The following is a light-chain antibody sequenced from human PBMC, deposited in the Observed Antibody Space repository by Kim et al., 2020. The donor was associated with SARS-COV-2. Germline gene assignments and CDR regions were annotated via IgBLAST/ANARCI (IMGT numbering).Light chain of an antibody. CDR3: SSSAGSNTSV. J-gene: IGLJ1*01. Sequence: QSALTQPPSASGSPGQSVTISCTGITSEVGDYHYVSWYQQHPGKAPTLIIFEVNYRPSGVSDRFSGSKSGNTASLTISGLQPEDEALYYCSSSAGSNTSVFGRGTQLTVL. CDR2: EVN. V-gene: IGLV2-8*01. CDR1: TSEVGDYHY.